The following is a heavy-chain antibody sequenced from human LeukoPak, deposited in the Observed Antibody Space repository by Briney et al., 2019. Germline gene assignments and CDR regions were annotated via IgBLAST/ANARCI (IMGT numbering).Heavy chain of an antibody. Sequence: PGGSLRLSCAASGFTFSSYRMHWVRQAPGKGLVWVSRINSDGSSTSYADSVKGRFTISRDNAKNTLYLQMNSLRAEDTAVYYCARGYYGSGSYEDAFDIWGQGTMVTVSS. CDR2: INSDGSST. D-gene: IGHD3-10*01. J-gene: IGHJ3*02. CDR1: GFTFSSYR. V-gene: IGHV3-74*01. CDR3: ARGYYGSGSYEDAFDI.